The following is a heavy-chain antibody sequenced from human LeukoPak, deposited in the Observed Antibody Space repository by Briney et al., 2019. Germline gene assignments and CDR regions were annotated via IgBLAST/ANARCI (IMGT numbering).Heavy chain of an antibody. CDR2: ISGSGGST. CDR1: GFTFSSYD. J-gene: IGHJ4*02. V-gene: IGHV3-23*01. D-gene: IGHD1-26*01. CDR3: ANLGGSPTIVGAG. Sequence: GGSLRLSCAASGFTFSSYDMSWVRQAPGKGLEWVSAISGSGGSTYYADSVKGRFTISRDNSKNTLYLQMNSLRAEDTAVYYCANLGGSPTIVGAGWGQGTLVTVSS.